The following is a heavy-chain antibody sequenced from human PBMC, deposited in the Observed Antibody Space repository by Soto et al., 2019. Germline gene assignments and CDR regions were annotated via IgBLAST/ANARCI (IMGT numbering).Heavy chain of an antibody. CDR1: GGSVSSGSYY. J-gene: IGHJ6*02. V-gene: IGHV4-61*01. D-gene: IGHD7-27*01. Sequence: QVQLQESGPGLVKPSETLSLTCTVSGGSVSSGSYYWSWIRQPPGKGLEWIGYIYYSGSTNYNPYRKSRVTISVDTSKNQFSLKLSYVTAADTAVYYCERDPANRGVPVSYNGMDVRGQGTTVTVSS. CDR2: IYYSGST. CDR3: ERDPANRGVPVSYNGMDV.